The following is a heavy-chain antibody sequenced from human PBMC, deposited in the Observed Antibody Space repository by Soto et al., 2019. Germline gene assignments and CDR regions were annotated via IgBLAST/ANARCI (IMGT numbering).Heavy chain of an antibody. J-gene: IGHJ5*02. CDR3: ARGHHSSSWYLTRVNWFDP. CDR2: MNPNSGNT. Sequence: QVQLVQSGAEVKKPGASVKVSCKASGYTFTSYDINWVRQATGQGLEWMGWMNPNSGNTGYAQKFQGRVTMTRNTSISTAYMELSSLRSEDTAVYYCARGHHSSSWYLTRVNWFDPWGQGTLVTVSS. D-gene: IGHD6-13*01. CDR1: GYTFTSYD. V-gene: IGHV1-8*01.